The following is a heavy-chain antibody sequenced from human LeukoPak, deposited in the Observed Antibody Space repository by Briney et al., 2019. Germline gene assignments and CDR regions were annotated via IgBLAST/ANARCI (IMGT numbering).Heavy chain of an antibody. V-gene: IGHV3-7*01. Sequence: GGSLRLSCVASGFTFSNYVMNWVRQAPGKGLEWVANINQGGSDKYYVDSVKGRFTISRDNANNLLYLQMNSLRGEDTAVYYCTRDRSRAEDDWGQGTLVTVSS. CDR2: INQGGSDK. CDR1: GFTFSNYV. CDR3: TRDRSRAEDD. J-gene: IGHJ4*02. D-gene: IGHD1-14*01.